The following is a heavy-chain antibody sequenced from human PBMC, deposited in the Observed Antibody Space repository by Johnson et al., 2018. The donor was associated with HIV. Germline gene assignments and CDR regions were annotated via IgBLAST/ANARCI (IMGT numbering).Heavy chain of an antibody. Sequence: VQLVESGGGLVQPGGSLRLSCAASGFTFSSYAMSWVRQAPGKGLEWVSAISGSGGSTYYADSVKDRFTISRDISKNTIYLQLNSLRAEDTAMYYCARDGTETGPHDAFDIWGQGTMVTVSS. CDR2: ISGSGGST. CDR1: GFTFSSYA. J-gene: IGHJ3*02. V-gene: IGHV3-23*04. D-gene: IGHD1-1*01. CDR3: ARDGTETGPHDAFDI.